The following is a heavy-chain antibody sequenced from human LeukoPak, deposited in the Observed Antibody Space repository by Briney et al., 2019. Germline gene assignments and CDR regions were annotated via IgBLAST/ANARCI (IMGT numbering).Heavy chain of an antibody. D-gene: IGHD4-17*01. CDR1: GFTFSRDW. CDR2: VKQDGIET. Sequence: PGGSLRLFCVACGFTFSRDWMRWVRQATGKGLEWVASVKQDGIETQYVDSVKGRFTISRDNSKNTLYLQMNSLRAEDTGVYYCAKQMGDYGDYYYFDYWGKGTLVTVSS. J-gene: IGHJ4*02. CDR3: AKQMGDYGDYYYFDY. V-gene: IGHV3-7*01.